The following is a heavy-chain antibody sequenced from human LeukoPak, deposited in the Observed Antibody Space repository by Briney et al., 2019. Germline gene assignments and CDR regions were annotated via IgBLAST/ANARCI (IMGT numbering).Heavy chain of an antibody. CDR3: ARDHKWAFDY. CDR2: IGLGSGFV. J-gene: IGHJ4*02. D-gene: IGHD1-26*01. Sequence: PGGSLRLSYAASGFTFSDYSVNWVRQALGGGLEWISYIGLGSGFVSYADSVKGRFTITSDTARNSLYLQMSSLRAEDTSVYFCARDHKWAFDYWGQGILVTVSS. V-gene: IGHV3-21*05. CDR1: GFTFSDYS.